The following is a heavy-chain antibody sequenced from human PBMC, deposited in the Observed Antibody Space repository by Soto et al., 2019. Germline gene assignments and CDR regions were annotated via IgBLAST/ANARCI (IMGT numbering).Heavy chain of an antibody. D-gene: IGHD6-19*01. V-gene: IGHV3-23*01. Sequence: HLLESGGGLVQPGGSRRLSCAASGFNFGDYTMTWVRQAPGKGLVWISTISGGGGNSYYADVVKGRFTITRDNSKSTLYRQMNSLKGEDTALYYCAKETFGVGWTLDFWGQGTLVTVSS. CDR1: GFNFGDYT. CDR3: AKETFGVGWTLDF. CDR2: ISGGGGNS. J-gene: IGHJ4*02.